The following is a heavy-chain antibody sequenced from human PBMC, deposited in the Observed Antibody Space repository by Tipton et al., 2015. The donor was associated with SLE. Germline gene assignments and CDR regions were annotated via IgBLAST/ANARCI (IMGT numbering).Heavy chain of an antibody. V-gene: IGHV4-34*01. CDR3: ARDVDRWLFRD. Sequence: YYWGWIRQPPGKGLEWIGEVSHSGRTNYIASLKSRVTISIDTSKNQFSLKLSSVTAADTALYYCARDVDRWLFRDWGQGTLVTVSS. J-gene: IGHJ4*02. CDR1: YY. D-gene: IGHD6-19*01. CDR2: VSHSGRT.